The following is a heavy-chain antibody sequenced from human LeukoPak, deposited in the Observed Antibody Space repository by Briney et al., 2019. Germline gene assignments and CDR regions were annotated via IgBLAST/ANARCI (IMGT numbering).Heavy chain of an antibody. Sequence: PSETLSLTCTVSGDSISSYYWSWIRQPPGKGLEWIGYIYYSGSTNYNPSLKSRVTMSVDTSKNQFSLKLNSVTAADTAVYYYARARGYSYGFQYWGQGTLVTVSS. V-gene: IGHV4-59*01. CDR1: GDSISSYY. J-gene: IGHJ1*01. D-gene: IGHD5-18*01. CDR2: IYYSGST. CDR3: ARARGYSYGFQY.